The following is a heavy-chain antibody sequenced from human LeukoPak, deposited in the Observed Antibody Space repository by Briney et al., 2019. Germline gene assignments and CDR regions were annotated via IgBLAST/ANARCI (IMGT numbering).Heavy chain of an antibody. CDR1: GFTFIRYW. V-gene: IGHV3-74*03. D-gene: IGHD3/OR15-3a*01. Sequence: GGSLRLSCAASGFTFIRYWMHWVRQAPGKGLVWVSRISPDGNSATYADSVKGRFTISRDNAKNTLYLQMNSLRAEDSAVYYCVSLDGVYYYHMDVWGQGTTVIVSS. CDR3: VSLDGVYYYHMDV. J-gene: IGHJ6*02. CDR2: ISPDGNSA.